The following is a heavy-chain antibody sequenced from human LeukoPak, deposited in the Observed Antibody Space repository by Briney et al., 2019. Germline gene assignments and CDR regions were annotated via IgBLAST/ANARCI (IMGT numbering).Heavy chain of an antibody. J-gene: IGHJ4*02. D-gene: IGHD3-16*02. V-gene: IGHV4-31*03. CDR3: ARSPSYDYVWGSYRYKYYFDY. CDR2: IYYSGST. Sequence: SETLSLTCTVSGGSISSGGYYWSWIRQHPGNGLEWIGYIYYSGSTYYNPSLKSRVTISVDTSKNQFSLKLSSVTAADTAVYYCARSPSYDYVWGSYRYKYYFDYWGQGTLVTVSS. CDR1: GGSISSGGYY.